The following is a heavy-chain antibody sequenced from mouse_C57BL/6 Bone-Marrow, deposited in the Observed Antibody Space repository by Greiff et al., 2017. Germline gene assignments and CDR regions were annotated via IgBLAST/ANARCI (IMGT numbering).Heavy chain of an antibody. J-gene: IGHJ4*01. CDR1: GFTFSSYG. CDR2: ISSGGSYT. Sequence: EVMLVESGGDLVKPGGSLKLSCAASGFTFSSYGMSWVRQTPDKRLEWVATISSGGSYTYYPDSVKGRFTISRDNAKNTLYLQMSSLKSEDTAMYYCARRGHYAMAYWGQGTSVTVSA. V-gene: IGHV5-6*02. CDR3: ARRGHYAMAY.